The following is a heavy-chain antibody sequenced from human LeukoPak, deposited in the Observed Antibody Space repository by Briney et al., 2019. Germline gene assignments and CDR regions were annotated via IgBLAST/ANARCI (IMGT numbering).Heavy chain of an antibody. CDR3: ARYSSGWSLDY. J-gene: IGHJ4*02. V-gene: IGHV3-33*01. D-gene: IGHD6-19*01. CDR2: IWYDGSNK. CDR1: GFTFNSYG. Sequence: GGSLRLSCAVSGFTFNSYGMHWDRQAPGKGLEWVAVIWYDGSNKYYADSVKGRFTISRDNFKNTLYLQMNSLRAEDTAVYYCARYSSGWSLDYWGQGTLVTVSS.